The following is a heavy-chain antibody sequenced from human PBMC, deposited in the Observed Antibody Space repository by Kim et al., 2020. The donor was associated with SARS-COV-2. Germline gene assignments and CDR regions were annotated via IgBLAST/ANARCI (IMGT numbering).Heavy chain of an antibody. CDR3: ARDRYDFWSGKYYYYGMDV. CDR2: MKQDGSEK. Sequence: RGSLRLSCAASGFTFSDYWMNWVRQAPGKGLEWVANMKQDGSEKYYVDSVKGRFTISRDNAKNSLYLQMNSLRAEDTAVYYCARDRYDFWSGKYYYYGMDVWGQGTTVTVSS. V-gene: IGHV3-7*03. J-gene: IGHJ6*02. CDR1: GFTFSDYW. D-gene: IGHD3-3*01.